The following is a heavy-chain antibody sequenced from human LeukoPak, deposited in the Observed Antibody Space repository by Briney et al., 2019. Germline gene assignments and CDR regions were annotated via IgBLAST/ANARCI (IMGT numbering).Heavy chain of an antibody. CDR2: INHSGST. CDR3: ARAAAGSPFDY. CDR1: GGSFSGDY. D-gene: IGHD6-13*01. J-gene: IGHJ4*02. Sequence: PSETLSLTCAVYGGSFSGDYWSWLRQPPGKGLEWIGEINHSGSTNYNPSLKSRVTISVDTSKNQFSLNLRSVTAADTAVYYCARAAAGSPFDYWGQGTLVTVSS. V-gene: IGHV4-34*01.